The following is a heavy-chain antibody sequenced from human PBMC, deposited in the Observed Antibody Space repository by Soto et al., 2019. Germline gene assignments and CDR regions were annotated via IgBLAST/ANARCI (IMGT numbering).Heavy chain of an antibody. J-gene: IGHJ6*02. CDR1: GGSISGYY. CDR2: VHHSWGS. V-gene: IGHV4-59*08. D-gene: IGHD3-10*01. CDR3: ARQGFGPLHGLVDV. Sequence: SETLSLTCTVSGGSISGYYWSWIRQPPGKGLEWIGYVHHSWGSSYNPSLQSRVAISLDTSKSQFSLKVTSVTATDTAVYYCARQGFGPLHGLVDVWGQGTTVTVS.